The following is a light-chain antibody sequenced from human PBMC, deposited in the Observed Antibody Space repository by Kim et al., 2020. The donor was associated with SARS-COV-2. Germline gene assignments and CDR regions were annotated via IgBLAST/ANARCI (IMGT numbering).Light chain of an antibody. J-gene: IGLJ2*01. CDR3: QAWDSSTAF. Sequence: SVSPGQTASIPCSGDKLGDKYACWYQQKPGQSPVVVIYQDTKRPSGIPERFSGSNSGNTATLTISGTQTMDEADYYCQAWDSSTAFFGGGTQLTVL. CDR2: QDT. V-gene: IGLV3-1*01. CDR1: KLGDKY.